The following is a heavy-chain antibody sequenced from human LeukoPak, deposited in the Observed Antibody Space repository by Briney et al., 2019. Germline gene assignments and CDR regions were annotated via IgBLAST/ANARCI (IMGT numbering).Heavy chain of an antibody. J-gene: IGHJ4*02. Sequence: ASVKVSCKASGYTFSDYYVHWVRQAPGQGLEWMGWINPSSGGTNYAQKFQGRVTMTRDTAISTAYMELSRLTSDDTAVYYCARDSGSGWYGVFDYWGQGTLVTVSS. V-gene: IGHV1-2*02. CDR3: ARDSGSGWYGVFDY. CDR2: INPSSGGT. D-gene: IGHD6-19*01. CDR1: GYTFSDYY.